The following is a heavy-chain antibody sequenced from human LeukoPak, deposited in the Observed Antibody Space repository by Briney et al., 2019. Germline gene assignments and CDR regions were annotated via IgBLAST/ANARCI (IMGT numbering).Heavy chain of an antibody. CDR3: AKRELLREVPFDY. CDR1: GFSFSSYD. J-gene: IGHJ4*02. D-gene: IGHD1-26*01. V-gene: IGHV3-23*01. CDR2: ISGSGGST. Sequence: GGSLRHSCAASGFSFSSYDMSWVRQAPGKGLEWVSGISGSGGSTYYADSVKGRFTISRDNSKNTLYLQMNSLRAEDTAVYYCAKRELLREVPFDYWGQRTPVTVSS.